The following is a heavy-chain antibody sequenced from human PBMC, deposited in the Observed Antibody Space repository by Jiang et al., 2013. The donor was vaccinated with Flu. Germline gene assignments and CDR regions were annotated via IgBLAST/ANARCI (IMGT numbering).Heavy chain of an antibody. D-gene: IGHD5-18*01. Sequence: QLLESGGGLVQPGGSLRLSCSASGFTFSNFAMHWVRQAPGKGLEYLSTITANSTIPDYGGSAYYADSVTGRFTISRDNSKSTLYLQLSSLRAEDTAVYFCVKDEYSFGHDAFDIWGQGTMVTVSS. CDR2: ITANSTIPDYGGSA. J-gene: IGHJ3*02. V-gene: IGHV3-64D*06. CDR1: GFTFSNFA. CDR3: VKDEYSFGHDAFDI.